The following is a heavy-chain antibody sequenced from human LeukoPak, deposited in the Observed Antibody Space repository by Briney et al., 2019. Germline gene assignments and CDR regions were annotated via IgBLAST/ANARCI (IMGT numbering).Heavy chain of an antibody. CDR2: INPSSGGT. Sequence: ASVKVSCKLSGYILSELSMHLVRQAPGQGLEWMGWINPSSGGTNSAQKFQGRVTMTRDTSISTAYMELSRLRSDDTAVYYCARGPGQFDYWGHGPLVTVSS. V-gene: IGHV1-2*02. J-gene: IGHJ4*01. CDR3: ARGPGQFDY. CDR1: GYILSELS.